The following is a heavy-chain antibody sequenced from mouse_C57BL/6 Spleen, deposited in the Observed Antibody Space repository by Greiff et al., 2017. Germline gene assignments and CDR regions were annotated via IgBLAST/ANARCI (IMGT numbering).Heavy chain of an antibody. V-gene: IGHV1-61*01. CDR2: IYPSDSET. Sequence: QVQLQQPGAELVRPGSSVKLSCKASGYTFTSYWMDWVKQRPEQGLEWIGNIYPSDSETHYNQKFKDKATLTVDKSSSTAYMQLSSLTSEDSAVYYCAREGHYYGSSYDYFDYWGQGTTLTVSA. CDR1: GYTFTSYW. CDR3: AREGHYYGSSYDYFDY. D-gene: IGHD1-1*01. J-gene: IGHJ2*01.